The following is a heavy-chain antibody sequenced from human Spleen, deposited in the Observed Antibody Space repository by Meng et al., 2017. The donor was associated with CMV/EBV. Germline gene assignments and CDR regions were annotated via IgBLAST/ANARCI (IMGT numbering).Heavy chain of an antibody. D-gene: IGHD2-2*01. J-gene: IGHJ5*02. Sequence: SGSYYWSWIRQHPGKGLEWIGYIYYSGSTYYHPSLKSRVTISVDTSKNQFSLKLSSVTAADTAVYYCARTYIVVGSDPSRKELLFDPWGQGTLVTVSS. CDR3: ARTYIVVGSDPSRKELLFDP. V-gene: IGHV4-31*02. CDR2: IYYSGST. CDR1: SGSYY.